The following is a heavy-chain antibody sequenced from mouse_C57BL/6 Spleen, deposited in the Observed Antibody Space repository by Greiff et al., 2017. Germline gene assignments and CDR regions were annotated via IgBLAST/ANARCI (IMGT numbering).Heavy chain of an antibody. D-gene: IGHD2-4*01. CDR2: IWSGGST. CDR1: GFSLTSYG. Sequence: QVQLQQSGPGLVQPSQSLSITCTVSGFSLTSYGVHWVRQSPGKGLEWLGEIWSGGSTDYNAAFMSRLSITKDNSKSHVFFKMNSLQADDTAIYYCARDYGYWYCDVWGTGTTVTVSS. J-gene: IGHJ1*03. CDR3: ARDYGYWYCDV. V-gene: IGHV2-5*01.